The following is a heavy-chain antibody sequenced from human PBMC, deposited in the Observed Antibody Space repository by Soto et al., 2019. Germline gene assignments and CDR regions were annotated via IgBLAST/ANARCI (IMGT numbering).Heavy chain of an antibody. CDR3: ARDSGPTRIAAAGKNWFAP. J-gene: IGHJ5*02. CDR1: GYTFTSYG. Sequence: GASVKVSCKASGYTFTSYGISWVRQAPGQGLEWMGWISAYNGNTNYAQKLQGRVTATTDTSTSTAYMELRSLRSDDTAVYYCARDSGPTRIAAAGKNWFAPWGQGTLVTVSS. D-gene: IGHD6-13*01. CDR2: ISAYNGNT. V-gene: IGHV1-18*01.